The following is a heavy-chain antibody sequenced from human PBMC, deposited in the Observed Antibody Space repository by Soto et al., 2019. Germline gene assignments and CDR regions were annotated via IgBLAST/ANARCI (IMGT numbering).Heavy chain of an antibody. CDR2: ISAYNGNT. Sequence: ASVKVSFKASGYTFTSYGISWVRQAPGQGLEWMGWISAYNGNTNYAQKLQGRVTMTTDTSTSTAYMELRSLRSDDTAVYYCARTTGLSGATDYYYMDVWGKGTTVTVSS. CDR1: GYTFTSYG. V-gene: IGHV1-18*01. J-gene: IGHJ6*03. D-gene: IGHD1-1*01. CDR3: ARTTGLSGATDYYYMDV.